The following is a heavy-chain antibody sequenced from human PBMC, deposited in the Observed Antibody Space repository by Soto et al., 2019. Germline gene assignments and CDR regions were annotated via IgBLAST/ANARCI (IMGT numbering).Heavy chain of an antibody. V-gene: IGHV1-69*12. CDR3: ARRVADDYGDYTTIDY. Sequence: QVQLVQSGAEVKKPGSSVNVSCKASGGTFSSFAITWVRQAPGQGLEWMGGIIPLFGTANYAQKFQDRVTFTADESTSTAYTELSSLSSEDTAVYYCARRVADDYGDYTTIDYWGQGTLVTVSS. D-gene: IGHD4-17*01. CDR2: IIPLFGTA. J-gene: IGHJ4*02. CDR1: GGTFSSFA.